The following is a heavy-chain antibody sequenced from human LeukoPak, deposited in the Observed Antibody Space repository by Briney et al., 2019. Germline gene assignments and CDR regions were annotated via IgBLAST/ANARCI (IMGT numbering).Heavy chain of an antibody. CDR3: AREEGGTYDF. D-gene: IGHD3-16*01. Sequence: PSETLSLTCAVYGGSFSGYYWSWIRQPPGKGLEWIGEINHSGSTNYNPSLKSRVTISVDTSKNHFSLKLSSVTAADTAVYYCAREEGGTYDFWGQGTLVTVSS. CDR2: INHSGST. CDR1: GGSFSGYY. V-gene: IGHV4-34*01. J-gene: IGHJ4*02.